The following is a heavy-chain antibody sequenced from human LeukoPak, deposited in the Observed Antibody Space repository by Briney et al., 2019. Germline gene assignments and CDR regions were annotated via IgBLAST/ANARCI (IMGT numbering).Heavy chain of an antibody. J-gene: IGHJ3*02. CDR1: GFTFSSYS. V-gene: IGHV3-21*01. CDR3: ARLARGHDAFDI. CDR2: ISSSSSSYI. Sequence: GGSLRLSCAASGFTFSSYSMNWVRQAPGKGLEWVSSISSSSSSYIYYADSVKGRFTISRDNAKNSLYLQMNSLRAEDTAVYYCARLARGHDAFDIWGQGTMVTVSS. D-gene: IGHD3-10*01.